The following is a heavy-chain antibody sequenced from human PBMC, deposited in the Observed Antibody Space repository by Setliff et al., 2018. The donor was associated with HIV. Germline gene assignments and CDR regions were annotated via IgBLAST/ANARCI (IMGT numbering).Heavy chain of an antibody. D-gene: IGHD3-16*02. CDR2: ISGTGKTT. CDR1: GLTFSSYA. Sequence: GGSLRLSCAASGLTFSSYAMSWVRQAPGKGLEWVSGISGTGKTTYYADSVKGRFTISRDNSKNTLYLQMDSLRVEDTAVYYCARSDYDYVWGTYRSLFDPWGQGNLVTVSS. V-gene: IGHV3-23*01. CDR3: ARSDYDYVWGTYRSLFDP. J-gene: IGHJ5*02.